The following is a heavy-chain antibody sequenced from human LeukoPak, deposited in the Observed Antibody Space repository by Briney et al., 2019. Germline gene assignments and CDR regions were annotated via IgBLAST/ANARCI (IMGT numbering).Heavy chain of an antibody. J-gene: IGHJ4*02. CDR3: ARGITGTDY. CDR1: GGSFSGYY. CDR2: INHSGST. V-gene: IGHV4-34*01. Sequence: SETLSLTCAVYGGSFSGYYWSWIRQPPGKGLEWIGEINHSGSTNYNPSLKSRVTISVDTPKNQFSLKLSSVTAADTAVYYCARGITGTDYWGQGTLVTVSS. D-gene: IGHD1-20*01.